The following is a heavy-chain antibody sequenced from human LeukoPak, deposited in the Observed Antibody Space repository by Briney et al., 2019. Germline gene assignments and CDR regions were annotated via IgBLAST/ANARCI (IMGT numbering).Heavy chain of an antibody. J-gene: IGHJ4*02. V-gene: IGHV4-30-4*08. CDR1: GGSISSGDYY. D-gene: IGHD5-18*01. CDR2: IYYSGST. CDR3: ARAALQLWLHPDY. Sequence: SQTLSLTCTVSGGSISSGDYYWSWTRQPPGKGLEWIGYIYYSGSTYYNPSLKSRVTISVDTSKNQFSLKLSSVTAADTAVYYCARAALQLWLHPDYWGQGTLVTVSS.